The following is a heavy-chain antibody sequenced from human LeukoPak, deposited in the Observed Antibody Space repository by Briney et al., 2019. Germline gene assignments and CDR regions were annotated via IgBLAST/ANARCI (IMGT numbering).Heavy chain of an antibody. Sequence: PSETLSLTXTVSGGSISSSTYYWGWIRQPLGKGLEWIGSIYYSGSTYYNPSLKSRVTISVDTSKNQFSLKLNSVTAADTAVYYCATPYSGGYHGLDIWGQGTMVTVSS. V-gene: IGHV4-39*01. CDR3: ATPYSGGYHGLDI. J-gene: IGHJ3*02. D-gene: IGHD1-26*01. CDR1: GGSISSSTYY. CDR2: IYYSGST.